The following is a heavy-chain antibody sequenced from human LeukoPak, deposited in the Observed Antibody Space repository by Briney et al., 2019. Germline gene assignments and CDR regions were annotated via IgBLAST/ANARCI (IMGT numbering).Heavy chain of an antibody. Sequence: PSETLSLTCTVSGGSISSYYWSWLRQPPGKGLEWIGYIYYSGSTNYNPSLKSRVTISVDTSKNQFSLKLSSVTAADTAVYYCARAPYYDYVRMCYYGMDVWGQGTTVTVSS. CDR2: IYYSGST. J-gene: IGHJ6*02. D-gene: IGHD3-16*01. CDR3: ARAPYYDYVRMCYYGMDV. V-gene: IGHV4-59*01. CDR1: GGSISSYY.